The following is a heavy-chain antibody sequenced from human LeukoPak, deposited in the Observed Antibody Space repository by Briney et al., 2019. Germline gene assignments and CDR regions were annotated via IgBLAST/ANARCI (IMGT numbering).Heavy chain of an antibody. V-gene: IGHV3-20*04. CDR1: GFTFSSYS. J-gene: IGHJ4*02. D-gene: IGHD3-3*01. CDR2: INWNGGST. CDR3: ARVKGSGYRNSIDY. Sequence: GGSLRLSCAASGFTFSSYSMNWVRQAPGKGLEWVSGINWNGGSTYYRDSVKGRFTISRDNAKNSLYLQMNSLRAEDTALYYCARVKGSGYRNSIDYWGQGTLVTVSS.